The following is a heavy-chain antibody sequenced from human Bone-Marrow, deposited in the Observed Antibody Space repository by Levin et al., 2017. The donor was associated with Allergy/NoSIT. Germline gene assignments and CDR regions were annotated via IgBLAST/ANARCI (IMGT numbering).Heavy chain of an antibody. Sequence: PSETLSLTCSVSGGSISSGSYYWTWIRQPAGKGLEWIGRIYTSGSTIYNPSLRSRATISLDTSKNHFSLALSSVTAADTAFYYCARTGGGNSFDYWGQGMLVTVSS. CDR3: ARTGGGNSFDY. CDR1: GGSISSGSYY. V-gene: IGHV4-61*02. D-gene: IGHD1-14*01. J-gene: IGHJ4*02. CDR2: IYTSGST.